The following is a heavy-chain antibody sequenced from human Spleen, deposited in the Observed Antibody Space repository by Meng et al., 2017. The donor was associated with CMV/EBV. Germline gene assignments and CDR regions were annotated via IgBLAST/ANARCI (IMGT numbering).Heavy chain of an antibody. CDR2: ISISGSII. CDR1: GFTFSSYE. D-gene: IGHD6-13*01. CDR3: ARQRTPQRLVPSFIDS. J-gene: IGHJ4*02. V-gene: IGHV3-48*03. Sequence: GGSLRLSCAASGFTFSSYEMNWVRQAPGKGLEWVSYISISGSIIYYADSVKGRFTISRDNAKNSLYLEMNSLRAEDTAVYYCARQRTPQRLVPSFIDSWGQGTLVTVSS.